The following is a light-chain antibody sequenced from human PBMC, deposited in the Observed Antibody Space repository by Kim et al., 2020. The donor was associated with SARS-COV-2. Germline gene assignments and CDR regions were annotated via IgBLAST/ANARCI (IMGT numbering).Light chain of an antibody. CDR1: QSASTN. V-gene: IGKV3-11*01. CDR2: DSS. Sequence: EIVLTQSPDTLSVSPGERATLSCRASQSASTNLAWYQHKPGQAPRLLISDSSTRATGIPARFSGSGSGTDFTLTISSLEPEDFAVYYCQQRSDWPRITSGGGTKVDIK. J-gene: IGKJ4*01. CDR3: QQRSDWPRIT.